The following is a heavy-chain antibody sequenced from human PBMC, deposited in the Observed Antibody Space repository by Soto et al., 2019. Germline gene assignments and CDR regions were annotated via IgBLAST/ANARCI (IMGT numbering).Heavy chain of an antibody. J-gene: IGHJ6*02. D-gene: IGHD2-21*01. V-gene: IGHV3-64*01. CDR3: ARRIPFGYGMDV. Sequence: GGSLRRACGVSGFTFSSYAIHWIRQAPGKGLEYVSVITSNGGNTDYASSVKGRFTISRDNSKNTLYLQMGSLRAEDMAVYYCARRIPFGYGMDVWGQGTTVTVSS. CDR2: ITSNGGNT. CDR1: GFTFSSYA.